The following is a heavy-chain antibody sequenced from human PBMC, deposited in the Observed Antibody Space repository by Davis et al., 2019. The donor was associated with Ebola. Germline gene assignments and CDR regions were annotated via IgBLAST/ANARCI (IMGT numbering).Heavy chain of an antibody. CDR1: GYTFTGYY. CDR2: INPNSGGT. Sequence: ASVTVSCKASGYTFTGYYMHWVRQAPGQGLEWMGRINPNSGGTNYAQKFQGRVTMTRDTSISTAYMELSSLRAEDTAVYYCARVGAGYSGYDYFDYWGQGTLVTVSS. V-gene: IGHV1-2*06. CDR3: ARVGAGYSGYDYFDY. J-gene: IGHJ4*02. D-gene: IGHD5-12*01.